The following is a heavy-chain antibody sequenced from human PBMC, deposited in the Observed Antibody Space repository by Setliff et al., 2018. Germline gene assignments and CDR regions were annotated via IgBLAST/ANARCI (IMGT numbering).Heavy chain of an antibody. CDR1: GGFISSGGYY. V-gene: IGHV4-31*03. CDR2: IYYSGST. Sequence: PSETLSLTCTVSGGFISSGGYYWSWIRQHPGKGLEWIGYIYYSGSTYYNPSLKSRVTITVDTSKNQFPLKLSSVTAADTAVYYCARDRRIVGARHAFDIWGQGTMVTVS. CDR3: ARDRRIVGARHAFDI. J-gene: IGHJ3*02. D-gene: IGHD1-26*01.